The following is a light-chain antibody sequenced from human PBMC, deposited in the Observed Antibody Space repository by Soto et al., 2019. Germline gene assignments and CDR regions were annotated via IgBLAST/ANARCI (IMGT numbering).Light chain of an antibody. V-gene: IGLV2-14*03. CDR1: SSDIGAYNY. J-gene: IGLJ2*01. Sequence: QSALTQPASVSGSPGQSITISCTGTSSDIGAYNYVSWYQQHPGKAPKLMIYDVNIRPSGVSNSFSGSKSGNTASLTISGLQAEDEADYYCTSWTTSTTMIFGGGTKLTVL. CDR2: DVN. CDR3: TSWTTSTTMI.